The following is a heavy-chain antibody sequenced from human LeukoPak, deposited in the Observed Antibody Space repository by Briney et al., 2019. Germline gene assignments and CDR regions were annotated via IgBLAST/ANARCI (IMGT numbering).Heavy chain of an antibody. D-gene: IGHD1-1*01. Sequence: GGSLRLSSAASGFTFSDHWIHWVRQVPGEGLVWVGVIYNDGSSATYADSVKGRFTVSRDNAKNTLYLQMNSLRAEDTAVYYCARGGPGTGVDYWGQGTLVTVSS. CDR2: IYNDGSSA. CDR1: GFTFSDHW. V-gene: IGHV3-74*01. J-gene: IGHJ4*02. CDR3: ARGGPGTGVDY.